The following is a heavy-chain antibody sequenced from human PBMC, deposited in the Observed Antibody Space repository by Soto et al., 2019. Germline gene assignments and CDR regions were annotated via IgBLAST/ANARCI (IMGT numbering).Heavy chain of an antibody. CDR1: GGSISSSGYY. J-gene: IGHJ4*02. D-gene: IGHD3-10*01. CDR2: IYYNGNT. V-gene: IGHV4-39*02. CDR3: ARDHSEDYYFDY. Sequence: SETLSLTCTVSGGSISSSGYYWGWIRQPPGKGLESIGNIYYNGNTYYNPSLKSRVTISLDTSKNQFSLRLNSVTAADTAVYYCARDHSEDYYFDYWGQGTLVTVSS.